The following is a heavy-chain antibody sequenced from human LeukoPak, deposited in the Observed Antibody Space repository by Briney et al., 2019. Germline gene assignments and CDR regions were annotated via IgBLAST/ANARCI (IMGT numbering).Heavy chain of an antibody. J-gene: IGHJ4*02. CDR1: GGSLSSY. Sequence: SETLSLTCTVSGGSLSSYWSWIRQSPGKGLEWIGYIYFSGTTNYNQSLNSRLTITIDTSKNQFSLKLSSVTAADTAIYYCVSGGSYLTKWGQGTLVTVSS. CDR3: VSGGSYLTK. D-gene: IGHD3-10*01. V-gene: IGHV4-59*01. CDR2: IYFSGTT.